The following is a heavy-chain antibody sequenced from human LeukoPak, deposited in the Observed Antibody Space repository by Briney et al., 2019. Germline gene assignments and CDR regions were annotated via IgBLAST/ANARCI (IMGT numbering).Heavy chain of an antibody. CDR3: ARHREISSRDFEY. D-gene: IGHD1-14*01. CDR2: SYRGGDT. Sequence: GGSLRLSCAISGFTVSSSDMSWVRQAPGKGLEWVSASYRGGDTYYADSAKGRFTISRGNSKNTLYLQMNSLRAEDTAVYYCARHREISSRDFEYWGQGTLVTVSS. V-gene: IGHV3-53*01. CDR1: GFTVSSSD. J-gene: IGHJ4*02.